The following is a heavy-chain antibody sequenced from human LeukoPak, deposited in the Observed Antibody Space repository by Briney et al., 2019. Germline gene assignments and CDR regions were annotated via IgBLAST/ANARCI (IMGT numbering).Heavy chain of an antibody. J-gene: IGHJ6*03. V-gene: IGHV1-8*01. Sequence: ASVKVSCKASGYTFTSYDINWVRQATGQGLEWMGWMNPNSGNTGYAQKFQGRVTMTRDTSISTAYMELSRLRSDDTAVYYCARDRSNYDFWSGYSADYYYYYMDVWGKGTTVTVSS. CDR1: GYTFTSYD. CDR2: MNPNSGNT. D-gene: IGHD3-3*01. CDR3: ARDRSNYDFWSGYSADYYYYYMDV.